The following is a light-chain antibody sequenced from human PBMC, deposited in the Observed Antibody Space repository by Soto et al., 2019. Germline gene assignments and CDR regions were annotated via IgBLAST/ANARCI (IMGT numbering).Light chain of an antibody. J-gene: IGLJ1*01. Sequence: LTQPPSVSGSPGQSVTISCTGTSTDFVSYNRVSWYQQPPGTAPKLIIYEASNRPSGVSDRFSGSKSGNTASLTISGLQAADEADYYCSLYTSENTYVFGTGTKVTVL. CDR1: STDFVSYNR. V-gene: IGLV2-18*01. CDR3: SLYTSENTYV. CDR2: EAS.